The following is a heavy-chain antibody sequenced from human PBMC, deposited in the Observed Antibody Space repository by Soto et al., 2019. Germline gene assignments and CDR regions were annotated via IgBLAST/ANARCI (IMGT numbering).Heavy chain of an antibody. Sequence: PGGSLRLSCAASGLTFSTSAMHWVRQAPGKGLEWVAMISHDGSHEYYGDSVKGRFSVSRDNSHNILHLQMNSLRIEDTAVYFCARNTDHRLVRGWLDPWGQGTLVTVPQ. J-gene: IGHJ5*02. CDR1: GLTFSTSA. CDR3: ARNTDHRLVRGWLDP. D-gene: IGHD3-10*01. CDR2: ISHDGSHE. V-gene: IGHV3-30-3*01.